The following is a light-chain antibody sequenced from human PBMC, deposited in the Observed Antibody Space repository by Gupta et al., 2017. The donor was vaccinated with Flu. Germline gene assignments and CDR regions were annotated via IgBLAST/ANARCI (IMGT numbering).Light chain of an antibody. V-gene: IGKV3-11*01. CDR3: QQHSNWPPWT. CDR2: DAS. CDR1: DSVSSY. Sequence: ERATPSCRASDSVSSYLACYQQKPGQAPRLRIYDASNRATGIPARFSGSGSGTDFTLTISSLEPEDFAVYYCQQHSNWPPWTFGQGTKVEIK. J-gene: IGKJ1*01.